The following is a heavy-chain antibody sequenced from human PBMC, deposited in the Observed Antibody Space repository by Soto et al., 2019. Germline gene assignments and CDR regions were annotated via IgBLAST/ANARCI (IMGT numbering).Heavy chain of an antibody. D-gene: IGHD3-16*02. Sequence: SETLSLTFTVSGGSLSSSSYYWGWIRQPPGEGLEWIGSIYYSGSTYYNPSLKSRVTTSVDPSKNQFSRKRTSVPAADTAVYYCARHELDWGELSPGPYYFDYWGQGTRVTVSS. CDR1: GGSLSSSSYY. J-gene: IGHJ4*02. CDR2: IYYSGST. CDR3: ARHELDWGELSPGPYYFDY. V-gene: IGHV4-39*01.